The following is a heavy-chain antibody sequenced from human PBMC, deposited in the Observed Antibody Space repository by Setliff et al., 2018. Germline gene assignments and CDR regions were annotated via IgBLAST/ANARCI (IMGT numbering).Heavy chain of an antibody. CDR3: ARDPGVRSGTWSLDL. D-gene: IGHD3-10*01. Sequence: SENLSLTCPLSGVTIGGNNYYYWAWIRQPPGQGLEWIGTISYSFGVFYNPSIKSRVAISADTSGIQFSLKLRSGTAADTAVYYCARDPGVRSGTWSLDLWVQGTQVTVSS. J-gene: IGHJ5*02. V-gene: IGHV4-39*07. CDR1: GVTIGGNNYYY. CDR2: ISYSFGV.